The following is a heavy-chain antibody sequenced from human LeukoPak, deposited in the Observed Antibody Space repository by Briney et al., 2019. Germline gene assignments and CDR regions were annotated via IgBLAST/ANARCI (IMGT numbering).Heavy chain of an antibody. CDR3: VRAIENRNSGYDWFDY. J-gene: IGHJ4*02. D-gene: IGHD5-12*01. CDR1: GGSISSGYY. Sequence: SETLSLTCTVSGGSISSGYYWGWIRQPPGKGLEWIGSLYHSGSTYYKPSLKSRVTISVDTSKNQFSLKLSSVIAADTAVYYCVRAIENRNSGYDWFDYWGQGTLVTISS. V-gene: IGHV4-38-2*02. CDR2: LYHSGST.